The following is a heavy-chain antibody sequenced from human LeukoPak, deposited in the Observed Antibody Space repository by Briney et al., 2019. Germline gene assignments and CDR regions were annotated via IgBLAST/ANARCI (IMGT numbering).Heavy chain of an antibody. V-gene: IGHV1-46*01. J-gene: IGHJ4*02. D-gene: IGHD5-24*01. Sequence: ASVKVSCKASGYTFTNYYMHWVRQAPGQGLEWMGIINPSGGSTGYAQKFQGRFTMTRDTSTTTVYMELSSLRSEDTAVYYCARDREEGYNSYYFDSWGKGTLVIVSS. CDR2: INPSGGST. CDR3: ARDREEGYNSYYFDS. CDR1: GYTFTNYY.